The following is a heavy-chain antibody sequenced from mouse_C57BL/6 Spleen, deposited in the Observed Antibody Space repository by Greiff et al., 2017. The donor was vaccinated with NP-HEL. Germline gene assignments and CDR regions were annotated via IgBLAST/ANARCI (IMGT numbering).Heavy chain of an antibody. CDR1: GFTFSDAW. V-gene: IGHV6-6*01. Sequence: EVQGVESGGGLVQPGGSMKLSCAASGFTFSDAWMDWVRQSPEKGLEWVAEIRNKANNPSTYYAESVKGRFTISRDDSKSSVYLQMNSLRAEDTGIYYCTSGDFDYWGQGTTLTVSS. CDR3: TSGDFDY. CDR2: IRNKANNPST. J-gene: IGHJ2*01.